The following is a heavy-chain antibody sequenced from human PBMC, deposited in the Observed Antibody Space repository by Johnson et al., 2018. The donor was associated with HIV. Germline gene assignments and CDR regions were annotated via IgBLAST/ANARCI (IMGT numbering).Heavy chain of an antibody. J-gene: IGHJ3*01. CDR2: IGTAGDT. V-gene: IGHV3-13*01. CDR3: ARGSLTDDSFAE. Sequence: VQLVESGGGLVQPGGSLRLSCAASGFTFSSYDMHWVRQATGKGLEWVSAIGTAGDTYYTDSVKGRFTISRDNSKNTLYLQMNSLTADDTAMNYCARGSLTDDSFAEWGQGTMVFVSS. CDR1: GFTFSSYD.